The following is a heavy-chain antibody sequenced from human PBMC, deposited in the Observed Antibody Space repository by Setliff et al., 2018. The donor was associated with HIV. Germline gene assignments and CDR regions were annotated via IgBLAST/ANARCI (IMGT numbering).Heavy chain of an antibody. V-gene: IGHV1-69-2*01. CDR2: VDPQDGET. D-gene: IGHD3-10*01. CDR3: ATAGTYYYGSGSYHVSGY. CDR1: GYISTDYY. J-gene: IGHJ4*02. Sequence: ASVKVSCKASGYISTDYYMHWVQQAPGEGLEWMGRVDPQDGETKYAEKFQGRVTITADTSTDTSDMELSSLRSEDTAVYYCATAGTYYYGSGSYHVSGYWGQGTLVTVSS.